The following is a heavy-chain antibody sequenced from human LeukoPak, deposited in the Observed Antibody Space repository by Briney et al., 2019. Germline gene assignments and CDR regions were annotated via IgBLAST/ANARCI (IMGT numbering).Heavy chain of an antibody. D-gene: IGHD6-19*01. Sequence: GGSLRLSCAASGFTFSSYWMHWVRQAPGKGLVLVSRINSDGSSTSYADSVKGRFTISRDNAKDTLYLQMNGLRAEDTAVYYCARDGSSGRANAFDIWGQGTMVTVSS. J-gene: IGHJ3*02. V-gene: IGHV3-74*01. CDR2: INSDGSST. CDR1: GFTFSSYW. CDR3: ARDGSSGRANAFDI.